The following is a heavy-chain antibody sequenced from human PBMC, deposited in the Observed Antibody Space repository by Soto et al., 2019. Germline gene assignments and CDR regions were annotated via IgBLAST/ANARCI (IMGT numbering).Heavy chain of an antibody. CDR1: GGSISSYY. CDR2: IYYSGST. D-gene: IGHD1-26*01. V-gene: IGHV4-59*01. Sequence: QVQLQESGPGLVKPSETLSLTCTVSGGSISSYYWSWIRQPPGKGLEWIGYIYYSGSTNYNPSLKSRVTISVDTSKNQFSLKLSSVTAADTAVYYCARRWAVDYGMDVCGQGTTVTVSS. CDR3: ARRWAVDYGMDV. J-gene: IGHJ6*02.